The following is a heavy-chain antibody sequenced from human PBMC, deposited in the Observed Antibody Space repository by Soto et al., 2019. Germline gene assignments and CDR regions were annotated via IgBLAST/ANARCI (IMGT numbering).Heavy chain of an antibody. CDR3: AHRGGGIVDWYFDL. J-gene: IGHJ2*01. Sequence: QITLNESGPTLVKPTQTLTLTCTFSGFSLGTYGVGVGWIRQPPGKALEWLALIYWDDDKRYSPSLKSRLTITKDTSKRQVLLTLTNMDPVDTATSYCAHRGGGIVDWYFDLWGRGTPVIVSS. D-gene: IGHD1-1*01. V-gene: IGHV2-5*02. CDR1: GFSLGTYGVG. CDR2: IYWDDDK.